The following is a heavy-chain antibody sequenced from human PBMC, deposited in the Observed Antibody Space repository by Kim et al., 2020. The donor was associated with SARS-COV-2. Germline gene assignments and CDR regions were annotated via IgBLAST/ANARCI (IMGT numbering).Heavy chain of an antibody. V-gene: IGHV1-69*13. CDR3: ASALRAYFYYHCMDV. J-gene: IGHJ6*02. CDR1: GGTISDYV. Sequence: SVKVSCKTSGGTISDYVISWVRQAPGQGLEWMGGIISMFGTTGYAEKFQGRVTITADASSSTAYMELSNLRSEDTAVYYCASALRAYFYYHCMDVWGQGTTFTVSS. CDR2: IISMFGTT.